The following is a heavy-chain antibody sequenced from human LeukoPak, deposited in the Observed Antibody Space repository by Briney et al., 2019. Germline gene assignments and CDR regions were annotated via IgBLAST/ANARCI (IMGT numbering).Heavy chain of an antibody. D-gene: IGHD6-19*01. J-gene: IGHJ6*02. CDR1: SSISSYY. CDR3: ASQYSSGWSYYYYGMDV. V-gene: IGHV4-39*01. CDR2: IYYSGST. Sequence: SETLSLTCTVSSSISSYYWSWIRQPPGKGLEWIGSIYYSGSTYYNPSLKSRVTISVDTSKNQFSLKLSSVTAADTAVYYCASQYSSGWSYYYYGMDVWGQGTTVTVSS.